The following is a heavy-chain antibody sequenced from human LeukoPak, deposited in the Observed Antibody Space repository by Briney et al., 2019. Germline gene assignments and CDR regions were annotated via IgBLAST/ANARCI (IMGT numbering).Heavy chain of an antibody. D-gene: IGHD5-18*01. V-gene: IGHV5-51*01. J-gene: IGHJ4*02. CDR1: GYSFTSYW. Sequence: GESLKISCKGSGYSFTSYWIGWVRQMPGKGLEWMGIIYPGDSDTRYSPSFQGQVTISADKSISTAYLQWSSLKASDTAMYYCARDLNPNVDTAMALPGYWGQGTLVTVSS. CDR2: IYPGDSDT. CDR3: ARDLNPNVDTAMALPGY.